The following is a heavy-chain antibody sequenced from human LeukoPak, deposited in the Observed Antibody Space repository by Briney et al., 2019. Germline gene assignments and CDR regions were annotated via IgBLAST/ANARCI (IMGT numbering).Heavy chain of an antibody. Sequence: GGSLRLSCAASGFTFSSYGMDWVRQAPGKGLEWVAAIWDDGSNKHYADSVKGRFTISRDNSKNTLYLQMNSLRAEDTAVYYCAREYYYDSSLAFDIWGQGTMVTVSS. CDR2: IWDDGSNK. CDR1: GFTFSSYG. D-gene: IGHD3-22*01. J-gene: IGHJ3*02. CDR3: AREYYYDSSLAFDI. V-gene: IGHV3-33*01.